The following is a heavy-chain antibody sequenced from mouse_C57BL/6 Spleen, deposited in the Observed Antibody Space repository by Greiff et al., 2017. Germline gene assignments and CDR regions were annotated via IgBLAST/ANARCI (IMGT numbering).Heavy chain of an antibody. CDR1: GYTFTDYY. V-gene: IGHV1-75*01. CDR2: IFPGSGST. Sequence: QVQLQQSGPELVKPGASVKISCKASGYTFTDYYINWVKQRPGQGLEWIGWIFPGSGSTYYNEKFKGKATLTVDKSSSTAYMLLSSLTSEDSAVEFCAREPRGPKKAMDYWGQGTSVTVSS. D-gene: IGHD1-3*01. J-gene: IGHJ4*01. CDR3: AREPRGPKKAMDY.